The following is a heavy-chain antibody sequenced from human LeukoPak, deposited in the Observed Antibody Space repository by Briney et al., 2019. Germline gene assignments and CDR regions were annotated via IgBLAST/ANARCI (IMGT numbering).Heavy chain of an antibody. CDR1: GFTCSYSA. Sequence: GGSLRLSCADSGFTCSYSAMSWVRQAPGKGLEWVSVISGSGGCTYYADSVKSRFTISRDNSQNTLYLQMNSLRAEDTAVYYCVRDLIRYDYWGQGTLVTVSS. CDR2: ISGSGGCT. CDR3: VRDLIRYDY. D-gene: IGHD3-16*01. J-gene: IGHJ4*02. V-gene: IGHV3-23*01.